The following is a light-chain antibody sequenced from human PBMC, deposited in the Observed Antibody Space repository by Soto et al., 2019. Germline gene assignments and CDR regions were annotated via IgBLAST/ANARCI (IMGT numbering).Light chain of an antibody. V-gene: IGKV3-20*01. J-gene: IGKJ2*03. CDR2: ATS. CDR3: QQYRDGNSPRYS. Sequence: EIVLTQSPGTLSLSPGERVTLSCRASQSVSSIYLAWYQQKPGQAPRLLIYATSSRAPGIPDRFSGSGSGTDFTLTISRLEPEDFEVYDCQQYRDGNSPRYSFGQGTRLEIK. CDR1: QSVSSIY.